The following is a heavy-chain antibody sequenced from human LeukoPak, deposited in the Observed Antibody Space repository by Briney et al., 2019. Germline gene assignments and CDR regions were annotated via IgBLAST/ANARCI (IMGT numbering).Heavy chain of an antibody. CDR3: ASLSCSGGSCYGLVAFDI. CDR2: IYHSGST. CDR1: GGSISSGGYY. J-gene: IGHJ3*02. D-gene: IGHD2-15*01. V-gene: IGHV4-30-2*01. Sequence: SQTLSLTCTVSGGSISSGGYYWSWIRQPPGKGLEWIGYIYHSGSTYYNPSLKSRVTISVDRSKNQFSLKLGSVTAADTAVYYCASLSCSGGSCYGLVAFDIWGQGTMVTVSS.